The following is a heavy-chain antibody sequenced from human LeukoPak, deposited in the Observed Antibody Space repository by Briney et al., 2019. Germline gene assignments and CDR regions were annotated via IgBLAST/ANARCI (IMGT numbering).Heavy chain of an antibody. J-gene: IGHJ4*02. CDR2: INHSGST. V-gene: IGHV4-34*01. CDR1: GGSFGGYY. CDR3: ARDRYSSGWYRLNRFDY. Sequence: SETLSLTCAVYGGSFGGYYWSWIRQPPGKGLEWIGEINHSGSTNYNPSLKSRVTISVDTSKNQFSLKLSSVTAADTAVYYCARDRYSSGWYRLNRFDYWGQGTLVTVSS. D-gene: IGHD6-19*01.